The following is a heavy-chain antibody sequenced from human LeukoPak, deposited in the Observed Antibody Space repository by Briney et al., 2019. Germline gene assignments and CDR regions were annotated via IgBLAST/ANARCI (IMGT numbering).Heavy chain of an antibody. D-gene: IGHD3-22*01. Sequence: QPGGSLRLSCAASGFTFSSYAMSWVRQAPGKGLEWVSGISGSGGSSYYADSVEGRFTISRDNSKNTLYLQMSSLRAEDTAVYYCAKTVFYYDNSGDYYFDYWGQGTLVTVSS. CDR2: ISGSGGSS. CDR3: AKTVFYYDNSGDYYFDY. CDR1: GFTFSSYA. V-gene: IGHV3-23*01. J-gene: IGHJ4*02.